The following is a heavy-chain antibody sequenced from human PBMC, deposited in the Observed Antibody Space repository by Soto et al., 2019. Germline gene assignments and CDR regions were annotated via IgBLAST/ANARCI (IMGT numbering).Heavy chain of an antibody. D-gene: IGHD1-26*01. Sequence: EVQLVESGGGLVQPGGSLRLSCAASGFTFSSYWMYWVRQAPGKGLVWVSRINSDGSSTTYADSVKGRFTISRDNAKNTLYLQINSLRAEDTAVYYCARDSGSSYGDVYFDYWGQGTLVTVSS. J-gene: IGHJ4*02. V-gene: IGHV3-74*01. CDR3: ARDSGSSYGDVYFDY. CDR2: INSDGSST. CDR1: GFTFSSYW.